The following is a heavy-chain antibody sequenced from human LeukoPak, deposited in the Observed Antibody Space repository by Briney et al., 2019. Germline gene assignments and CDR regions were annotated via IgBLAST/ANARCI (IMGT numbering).Heavy chain of an antibody. CDR1: GFTLSSYA. J-gene: IGHJ6*02. Sequence: GGSLRLSCAASGFTLSSYAMNWVRQAPGKGLEWVSGISSSGGSTYYADYVRGRFTISRDNPMKMVYIHMNSLRVEDTALYYCARSLSDHGCYSAYYYPGMDVWGQGTTVAASS. CDR2: ISSSGGST. D-gene: IGHD2-15*01. CDR3: ARSLSDHGCYSAYYYPGMDV. V-gene: IGHV3-23*01.